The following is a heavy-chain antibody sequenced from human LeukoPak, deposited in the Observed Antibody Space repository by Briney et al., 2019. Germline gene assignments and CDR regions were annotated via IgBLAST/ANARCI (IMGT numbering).Heavy chain of an antibody. D-gene: IGHD2-2*01. CDR1: GFTFSSYA. V-gene: IGHV3-23*01. Sequence: GGSLRLSCAASGFTFSSYAMSWVRQAPGKGLEWVSAISGSGGSTYYADSVKGRFTISRDNSKNTLYLRMNSLRAEDTAVYYCAKDLEWGSVWGPYQLLSGALFDYWGQGTLVTVSS. CDR3: AKDLEWGSVWGPYQLLSGALFDY. CDR2: ISGSGGST. J-gene: IGHJ4*02.